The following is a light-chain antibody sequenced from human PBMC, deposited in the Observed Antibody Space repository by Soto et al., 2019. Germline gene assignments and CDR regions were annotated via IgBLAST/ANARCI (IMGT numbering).Light chain of an antibody. CDR3: QQYFNWPLTWT. Sequence: EIELTQSPATLSVSAGGTVTLSCRASQSIRTNVAWYQQIPGQAPRLLVYGASTRATGVPARFSGSGSGIECTLTISSLQSEDSAFYYCQQYFNWPLTWTFGPGTKVQIK. J-gene: IGKJ1*01. CDR2: GAS. CDR1: QSIRTN. V-gene: IGKV3-15*01.